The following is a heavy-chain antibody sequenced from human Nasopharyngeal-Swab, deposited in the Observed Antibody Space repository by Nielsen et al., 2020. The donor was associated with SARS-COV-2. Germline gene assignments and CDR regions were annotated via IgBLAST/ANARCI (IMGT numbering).Heavy chain of an antibody. V-gene: IGHV4-31*03. D-gene: IGHD3-22*01. CDR2: IYYSGST. Sequence: SETLSLTCTVSGGSISSGGYYWSWIRQHPGKGLEWIGYIYYSGSTYHNPSLKSRVTISVDTSKNQFSLKLSSVTAADTAVYYCARARITMIVVVGAFDIWGQGTMVTVSS. CDR3: ARARITMIVVVGAFDI. J-gene: IGHJ3*02. CDR1: GGSISSGGYY.